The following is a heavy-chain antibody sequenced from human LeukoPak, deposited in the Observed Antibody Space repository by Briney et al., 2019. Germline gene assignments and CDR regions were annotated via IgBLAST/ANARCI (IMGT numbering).Heavy chain of an antibody. CDR3: ARDRGNWNYVFDY. CDR2: INTNTGNP. D-gene: IGHD1-7*01. J-gene: IGHJ4*02. V-gene: IGHV7-4-1*02. CDR1: GGTFSSYA. Sequence: ASVTVSCKASGGTFSSYAISWVRQAPGQGLEWMGWINTNTGNPTYAQGFTGRFVFSLDTSVSTAYLQISSLKAEDTAVYYCARDRGNWNYVFDYWGQGTLVTVSS.